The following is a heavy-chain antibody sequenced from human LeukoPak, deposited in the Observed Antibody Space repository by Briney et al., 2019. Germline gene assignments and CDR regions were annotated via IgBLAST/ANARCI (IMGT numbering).Heavy chain of an antibody. D-gene: IGHD1-14*01. CDR1: GFTFSGSA. Sequence: GGSLRLSCAASGFTFSGSAMHWVRQASGKGLEWVSSISSSSSYIYYADSVKGRFTISRDNAKNSLYLQMNSLRAEDTALYYCARDRFLRRPEPADYWGQGTLVTVSS. J-gene: IGHJ4*02. V-gene: IGHV3-21*04. CDR2: ISSSSSYI. CDR3: ARDRFLRRPEPADY.